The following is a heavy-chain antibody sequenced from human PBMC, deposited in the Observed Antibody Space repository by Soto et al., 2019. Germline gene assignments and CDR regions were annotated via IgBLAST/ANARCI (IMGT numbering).Heavy chain of an antibody. CDR2: IYPGDSDT. CDR1: GYFFSRHW. D-gene: IGHD4-17*01. J-gene: IGHJ4*02. Sequence: GESLKISCMGSGYFFSRHWIGWVRQMPGKGLEWIGFIYPGDSDTKYSPSFQGQVTISADKSTNTAYLQWSTLKASDTAMYYCGRSPGLIPTVMEDWGQGTLVTVS. CDR3: GRSPGLIPTVMED. V-gene: IGHV5-51*01.